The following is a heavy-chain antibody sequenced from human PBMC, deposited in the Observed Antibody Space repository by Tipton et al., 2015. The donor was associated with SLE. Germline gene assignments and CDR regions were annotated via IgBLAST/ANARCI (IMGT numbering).Heavy chain of an antibody. CDR3: ASFVAGHYFDY. Sequence: TLSLTCIVSGDSVSNAHYYWGWIRQSPGKGLEWIGAIFYSGNTYYNPSLKSRVTMSIDTSKNQVSLKVSSVTAADTAVYYCASFVAGHYFDYWGQGTLVTVSS. V-gene: IGHV4-39*07. CDR1: GDSVSNAHYY. J-gene: IGHJ4*02. D-gene: IGHD6-19*01. CDR2: IFYSGNT.